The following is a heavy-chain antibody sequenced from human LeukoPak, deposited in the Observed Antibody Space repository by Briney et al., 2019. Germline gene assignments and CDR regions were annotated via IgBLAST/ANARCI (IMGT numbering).Heavy chain of an antibody. Sequence: GGSLRLSCAASGFTFSAYAMTWVRQAAGKGLEWVGRIKSKTDGGTTDYAAPVKGRFTISRDDSKNTLYLQMNSLKTEDTAVYYCWQYYDSSGYYPSTGYYGMDVWGQGTTVTVSS. D-gene: IGHD3-22*01. CDR2: IKSKTDGGTT. CDR1: GFTFSAYA. V-gene: IGHV3-15*01. CDR3: WQYYDSSGYYPSTGYYGMDV. J-gene: IGHJ6*02.